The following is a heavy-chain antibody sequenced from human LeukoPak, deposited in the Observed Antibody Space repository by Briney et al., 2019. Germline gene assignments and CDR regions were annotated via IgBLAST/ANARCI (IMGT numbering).Heavy chain of an antibody. D-gene: IGHD3-22*01. CDR2: ISGSSRYI. CDR3: ARVNSALVVSSEGSWAGSLGFDH. Sequence: GSLRLSCAASGIPFSNYTLTWVRQAPGKGLVWVSSISGSSRYIHYSDSVRGRFSISRDNAKNSVYLQMDSLTADDTAVYYCARVNSALVVSSEGSWAGSLGFDHWGQGILVIVSS. CDR1: GIPFSNYT. V-gene: IGHV3-21*06. J-gene: IGHJ4*02.